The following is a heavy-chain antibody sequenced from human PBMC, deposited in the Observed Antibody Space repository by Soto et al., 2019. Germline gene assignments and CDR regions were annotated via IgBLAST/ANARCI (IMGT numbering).Heavy chain of an antibody. CDR3: AGNVPSSRGSYRRWFDP. CDR1: GGSIITYY. V-gene: IGHV4-59*01. D-gene: IGHD3-10*01. CDR2: VYNGGST. J-gene: IGHJ5*02. Sequence: PSETLSLTCTVSGGSIITYYWSWIRQPPGKGLEWIGNVYNGGSTNYNPSYKSRVTISVDTSKNQFSLKLNSVTAADTAIYYCAGNVPSSRGSYRRWFDPWGKGTLVTVSS.